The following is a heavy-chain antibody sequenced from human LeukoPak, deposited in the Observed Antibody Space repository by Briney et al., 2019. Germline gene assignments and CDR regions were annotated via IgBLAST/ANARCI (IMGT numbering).Heavy chain of an antibody. J-gene: IGHJ5*02. Sequence: ASVKVSCKASGYTFTSYAMNWVRQAPGQGLEWMGWINTNTGNPTYAQDFTGRFVFSLDTSVSTAYLQISSLKAEDTAVYYCARSPLAVAGIPPPSNWFDPWGQGTLVTVSS. D-gene: IGHD6-19*01. V-gene: IGHV7-4-1*02. CDR1: GYTFTSYA. CDR3: ARSPLAVAGIPPPSNWFDP. CDR2: INTNTGNP.